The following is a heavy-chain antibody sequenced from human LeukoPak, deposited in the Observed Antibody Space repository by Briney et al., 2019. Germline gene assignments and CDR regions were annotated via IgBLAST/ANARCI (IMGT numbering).Heavy chain of an antibody. CDR1: GFTFDDYA. J-gene: IGHJ6*03. CDR3: AQGFHAVRSDYMDV. V-gene: IGHV3-9*03. CDR2: ISWNSGSI. Sequence: GGSLRLSCAASGFTFDDYAVHWVRQAPGKGLEWVSGISWNSGSIGYADSVKCRFTISRDNAKNSLYLQMNSLRAEDMALYYCAQGFHAVRSDYMDVWGKGTTVTVSS. D-gene: IGHD3-10*01.